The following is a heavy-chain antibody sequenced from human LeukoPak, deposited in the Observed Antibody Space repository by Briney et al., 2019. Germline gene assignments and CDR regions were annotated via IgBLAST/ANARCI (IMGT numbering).Heavy chain of an antibody. CDR2: IYSGGST. D-gene: IGHD4-17*01. J-gene: IGHJ3*02. Sequence: GGSLRLSCAASGFTVSSNYMSWVRQAPGKGLEWVSVIYSGGSTYYADSVKGRFTISRDNSRNTLYLQMNSLRAEDTAVYYCARVHVTTEHAFDIWGQGTMVTVSS. V-gene: IGHV3-66*01. CDR3: ARVHVTTEHAFDI. CDR1: GFTVSSNY.